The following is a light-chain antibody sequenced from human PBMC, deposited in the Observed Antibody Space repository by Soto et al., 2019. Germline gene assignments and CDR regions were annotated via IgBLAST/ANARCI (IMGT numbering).Light chain of an antibody. CDR3: AAWDDSLRACV. CDR2: YNN. Sequence: VLTQEPSASGTAGQGVTISCSGSDSNIGSNSVYWYQHLPKTAPKLLIYYNNQRPSGVPDRFSGSRSGTSASLAISGIRSEDEADYYCAAWDDSLRACVFGTGTKVTVL. V-gene: IGLV1-47*02. CDR1: DSNIGSNS. J-gene: IGLJ1*01.